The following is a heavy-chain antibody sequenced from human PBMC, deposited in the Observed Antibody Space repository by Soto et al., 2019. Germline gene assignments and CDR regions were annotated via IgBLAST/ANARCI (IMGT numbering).Heavy chain of an antibody. CDR3: AGREFASSSFHYYYYAVDV. D-gene: IGHD6-6*01. CDR2: VYTSGST. J-gene: IGHJ6*02. Sequence: SETLSLTCNVSGGSISTYYWSWVRQPAGRALEWIGRVYTSGSTNYNPSLKSRVAISADTSRNQFSLRVTSVTAADTAVYYCAGREFASSSFHYYYYAVDVWGQGTTVTVSS. CDR1: GGSISTYY. V-gene: IGHV4-4*07.